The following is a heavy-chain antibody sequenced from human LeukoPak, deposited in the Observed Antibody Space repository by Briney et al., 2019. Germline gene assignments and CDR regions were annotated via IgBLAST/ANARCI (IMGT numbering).Heavy chain of an antibody. CDR2: ISGSGGST. J-gene: IGHJ4*02. D-gene: IGHD6-13*01. CDR3: AKDFVAAAGTTD. V-gene: IGHV3-23*01. CDR1: GFTFSSYA. Sequence: GGSLRLSCAASGFTFSSYAMSWVRQAPGKGLEWVSAISGSGGSTYYADSVKVRFTISRDNSKNTLYLQMNSLGAEDTAVYYCAKDFVAAAGTTDWGQGTLVTVSS.